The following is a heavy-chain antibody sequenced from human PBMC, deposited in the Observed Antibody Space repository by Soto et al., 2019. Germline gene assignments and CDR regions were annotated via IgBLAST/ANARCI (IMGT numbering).Heavy chain of an antibody. CDR2: IYYSGST. V-gene: IGHV4-39*01. CDR3: ARQVGGSRFYFDA. D-gene: IGHD2-15*01. Sequence: TLSLTCTVSGGSISSIDSYWGWIRQPPGKGLEWIGSIYYSGSTYYNPSLKSRVTISVDTSKNQFSLKVNSVTAADTAVYFCARQVGGSRFYFDAWGQGTLVTVSS. CDR1: GGSISSIDSY. J-gene: IGHJ4*02.